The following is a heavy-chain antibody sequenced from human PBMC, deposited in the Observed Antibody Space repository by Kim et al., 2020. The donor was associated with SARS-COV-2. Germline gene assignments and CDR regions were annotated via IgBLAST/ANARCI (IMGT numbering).Heavy chain of an antibody. CDR2: IYTSGST. D-gene: IGHD6-13*01. CDR3: ARGCRQLAQNWFDP. V-gene: IGHV4-4*07. Sequence: SETLSLTCTVSGGSISSYYWSWIRQPAGKGLEWIGRIYTSGSTNYNPSLKSRVTMSVDTSKNQFSLKLSSVTAADTAVYYCARGCRQLAQNWFDPWGQGTLVTVSS. CDR1: GGSISSYY. J-gene: IGHJ5*02.